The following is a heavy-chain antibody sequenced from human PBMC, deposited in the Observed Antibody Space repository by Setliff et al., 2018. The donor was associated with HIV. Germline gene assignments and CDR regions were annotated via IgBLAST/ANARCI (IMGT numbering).Heavy chain of an antibody. J-gene: IGHJ4*02. CDR3: ARGEPTILIEPAAFFDH. Sequence: GASVKVSCKASGFTFTSSAVQWVRQARGQRLEWIGWIVVGSGNTNYAQKFQERVTSTRDMSTSTAYMELSSLRAEDTAVYYCARGEPTILIEPAAFFDHWGQGTLVTVSS. CDR1: GFTFTSSA. D-gene: IGHD2-2*01. CDR2: IVVGSGNT. V-gene: IGHV1-58*01.